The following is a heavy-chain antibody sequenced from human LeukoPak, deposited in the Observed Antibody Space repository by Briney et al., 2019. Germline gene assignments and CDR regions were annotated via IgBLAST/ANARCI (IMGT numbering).Heavy chain of an antibody. CDR2: LYDDGTT. CDR1: GFTVSRHF. V-gene: IGHV3-53*01. D-gene: IGHD2-2*01. CDR3: ARELLYHYFEY. Sequence: PGGSLCLSCEVSGFTVSRHFMSWVRQAPGKGLDWVSVLYDDGTTHYADSVKGRFTISRDTSQNILYLEMNSLRADDTAVYYCARELLYHYFEYWGQGTLVTVSA. J-gene: IGHJ4*02.